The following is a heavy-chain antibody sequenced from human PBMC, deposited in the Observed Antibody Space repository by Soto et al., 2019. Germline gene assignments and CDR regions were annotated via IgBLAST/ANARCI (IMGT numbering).Heavy chain of an antibody. CDR1: GVTFSSYG. Sequence: GGALRLSCAASGVTFSSYGMHWVRQAPGKGLEWVAVISYDGSNKYYADSVKGRFTISRDNSKNTLYLQMNSLRAEDTAVYYRAKDRAVTASIYYFDYWGQGTLVTVSS. D-gene: IGHD2-21*02. J-gene: IGHJ4*02. CDR3: AKDRAVTASIYYFDY. V-gene: IGHV3-30*18. CDR2: ISYDGSNK.